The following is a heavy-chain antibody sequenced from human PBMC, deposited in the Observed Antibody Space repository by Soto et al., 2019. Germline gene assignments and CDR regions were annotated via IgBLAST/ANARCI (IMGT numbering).Heavy chain of an antibody. CDR2: ISDSGSST. CDR1: GFTFSGYA. CDR3: ARRAAGSTSSFPRYFDC. Sequence: EVQLLESGGGLVQPGGSLRLSCAASGFTFSGYAMSWVRQAPGKGLEWVSIISDSGSSTYYADSVKGRFTISRDNSKNTLNLQMNSLRAEDTAVYYCARRAAGSTSSFPRYFDCCGRGTLVTVSS. D-gene: IGHD6-13*01. J-gene: IGHJ4*02. V-gene: IGHV3-23*01.